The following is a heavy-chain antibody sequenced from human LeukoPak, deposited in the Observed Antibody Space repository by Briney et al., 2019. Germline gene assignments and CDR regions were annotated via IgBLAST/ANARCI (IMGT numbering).Heavy chain of an antibody. CDR2: INQSGST. CDR3: AVVEGQPNYYYHMDV. V-gene: IGHV4-34*01. J-gene: IGHJ6*03. CDR1: GGSFSGYY. D-gene: IGHD6-13*01. Sequence: SETLSLTCAVYGGSFSGYYWSWIRQPPGKGLEWIGEINQSGSTNYNPSLKSRVTISVDTSKNQFSLNLRSVTAADTAVYFCAVVEGQPNYYYHMDVWGKGTTVTVSS.